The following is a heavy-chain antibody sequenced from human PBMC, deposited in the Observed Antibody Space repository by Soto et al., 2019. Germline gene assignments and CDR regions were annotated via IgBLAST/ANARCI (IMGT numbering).Heavy chain of an antibody. CDR1: GDSVSIYSGA. CDR2: TYYRSKWYY. CDR3: ANDHGDILDY. D-gene: IGHD1-1*01. Sequence: SQTLSLTCVISGDSVSIYSGAWNWIRQSPSRGLEWLGRTYYRSKWYYDYAESVKSRIIISVDTSKNQFSLQLNSVTPEDAAVYYCANDHGDILDYWGQGTQDIVSS. V-gene: IGHV6-1*01. J-gene: IGHJ4*02.